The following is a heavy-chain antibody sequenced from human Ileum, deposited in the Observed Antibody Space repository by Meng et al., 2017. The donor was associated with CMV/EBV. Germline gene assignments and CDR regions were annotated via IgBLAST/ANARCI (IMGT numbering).Heavy chain of an antibody. CDR2: MNPNSGNT. Sequence: GYNFNSYDINWVRQATGQGLEWMGWMNPNSGNTGYAQKFQGRVTITRNTSISTAYMELSSLRSEDTAVYYCARGLSRTFLFDYSFDYWGQGTLVTVSS. D-gene: IGHD2/OR15-2a*01. V-gene: IGHV1-8*03. CDR3: ARGLSRTFLFDYSFDY. J-gene: IGHJ4*02. CDR1: GYNFNSYD.